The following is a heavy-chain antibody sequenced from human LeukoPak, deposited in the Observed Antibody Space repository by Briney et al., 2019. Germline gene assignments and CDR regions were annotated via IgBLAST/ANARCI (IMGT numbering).Heavy chain of an antibody. V-gene: IGHV4-61*02. J-gene: IGHJ6*03. CDR2: IYTSGST. D-gene: IGHD5-18*01. Sequence: PSETLSLTCTVSGGSISSGSYYWSWIRQPAGKGLEWIGRIYTSGSTNYNPSPKSRVTISVDTSKNQFSLKLSSVSAADTAVYYCARDSYGPVQYYYYYMDVWGKGTTVTVSS. CDR1: GGSISSGSYY. CDR3: ARDSYGPVQYYYYYMDV.